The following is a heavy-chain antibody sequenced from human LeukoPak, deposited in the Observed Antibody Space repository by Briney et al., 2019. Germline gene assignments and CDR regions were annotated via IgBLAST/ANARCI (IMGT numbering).Heavy chain of an antibody. Sequence: PGRSLRLSCAASGFTFSNYGMHWVRQAPGKGLEWVAVVSYDGSNQYYADSVKGRFTISRDNSKNTLYLQMNSLRAEDTAVYYCAEDSSSGNYFDYWGQGTLVTVSS. CDR3: AEDSSSGNYFDY. J-gene: IGHJ4*02. D-gene: IGHD2-2*01. CDR1: GFTFSNYG. CDR2: VSYDGSNQ. V-gene: IGHV3-30*18.